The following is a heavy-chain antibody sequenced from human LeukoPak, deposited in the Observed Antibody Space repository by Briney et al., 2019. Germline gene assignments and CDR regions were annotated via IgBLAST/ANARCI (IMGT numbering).Heavy chain of an antibody. CDR3: AGGGYSYGYGTGLDAFDI. CDR1: GYSISSGYY. J-gene: IGHJ3*02. D-gene: IGHD5-18*01. V-gene: IGHV4-61*01. CDR2: IYYSGST. Sequence: SETLSLTCTVSGYSISSGYYCGWIRQPPGKGLEWIGYIYYSGSTNFNPSLKSRVTISVDTSKNQFSLKLSSVTAADTAVYYCAGGGYSYGYGTGLDAFDIWGQGTMVTVSS.